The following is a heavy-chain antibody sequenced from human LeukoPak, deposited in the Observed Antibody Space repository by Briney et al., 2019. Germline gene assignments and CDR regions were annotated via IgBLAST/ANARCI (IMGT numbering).Heavy chain of an antibody. D-gene: IGHD6-6*01. J-gene: IGHJ4*02. CDR3: AREMRAARYFDY. CDR2: ISSSSSTI. CDR1: GFTFSSYS. V-gene: IGHV3-48*01. Sequence: GGSLRLSCAASGFTFSSYSMNWVRQAPGKGLEWDSYISSSSSTIYYADSVKGRFTISRDNAKNSLYLQMNSLRAEDTAVYYCAREMRAARYFDYWGQGTLVTVSS.